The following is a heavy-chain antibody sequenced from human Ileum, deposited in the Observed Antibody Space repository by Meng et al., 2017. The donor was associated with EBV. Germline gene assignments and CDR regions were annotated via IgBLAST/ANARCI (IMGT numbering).Heavy chain of an antibody. CDR1: GGYISSYY. D-gene: IGHD2-15*01. J-gene: IGHJ4*02. Sequence: GQLRESCPRVVKPSETLFLTCTRSGGYISSYYWSWLRQPPGKGLEWIGYIYYSGSNNYNPSLKSRVTISVDTSKNHFPLNLSSVTAADTAVYYCARGGWSLDYWGQGTLVTVSS. CDR3: ARGGWSLDY. V-gene: IGHV4-59*08. CDR2: IYYSGSN.